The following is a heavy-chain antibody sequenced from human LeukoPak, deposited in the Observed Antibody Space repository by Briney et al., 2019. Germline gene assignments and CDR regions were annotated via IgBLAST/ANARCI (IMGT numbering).Heavy chain of an antibody. CDR1: GFTFSSYW. CDR3: AKDVGYYYGSRYYTDY. Sequence: GGSLRLSCAASGFTFSSYWMSWVRQAPGKGLEWVANIKQDGSEKYYVDSVKGRFTISRDNAKNSLYLQMNSLRAEDTAVYYCAKDVGYYYGSRYYTDYWGQGTLVTVSS. CDR2: IKQDGSEK. V-gene: IGHV3-7*01. D-gene: IGHD3-10*01. J-gene: IGHJ4*02.